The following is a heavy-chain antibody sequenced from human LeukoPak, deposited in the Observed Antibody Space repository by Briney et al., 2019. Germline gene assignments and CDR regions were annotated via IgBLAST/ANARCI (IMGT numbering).Heavy chain of an antibody. D-gene: IGHD6-13*01. J-gene: IGHJ4*02. CDR1: GGTFSSCA. CDR2: IIPIFGTA. V-gene: IGHV1-69*13. Sequence: SVKVSCKASGGTFSSCAISWVRQAPGQGLEWMGGIIPIFGTANYAQKFQGRVTITADESTSTAYMELSSLRSEDTAVYYCARGPYSSSWYFDYWGQGTLVTVSS. CDR3: ARGPYSSSWYFDY.